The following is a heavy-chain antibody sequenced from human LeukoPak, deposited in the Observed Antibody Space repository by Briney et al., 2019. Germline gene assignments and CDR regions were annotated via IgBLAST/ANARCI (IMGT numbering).Heavy chain of an antibody. CDR2: ISGSGDST. J-gene: IGHJ5*02. CDR3: VKDWPFYDSSGSNWFDP. V-gene: IGHV3-23*01. Sequence: GGSLRLSCAASGFTFSTYTMSWVRQAPGKGLEWVSCISGSGDSTNYADSVKGRFTISRDNSKNTLYLQVNSLRAEDTAVYYCVKDWPFYDSSGSNWFDPWGQGTLVTVSS. CDR1: GFTFSTYT. D-gene: IGHD3-22*01.